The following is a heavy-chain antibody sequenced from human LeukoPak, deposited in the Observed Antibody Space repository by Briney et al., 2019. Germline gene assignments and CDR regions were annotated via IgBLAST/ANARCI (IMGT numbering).Heavy chain of an antibody. Sequence: SVKVSCKASGDTFNSVALSWVRLAPGQGLEWMGGIIPIFGTANYAQKFQGRVTITTDESTSTAYMELSSLRSEDTAVYYCAREGYGGNPFDYWGQGTLVTVSS. CDR3: AREGYGGNPFDY. CDR2: IIPIFGTA. CDR1: GDTFNSVA. V-gene: IGHV1-69*05. D-gene: IGHD4-23*01. J-gene: IGHJ4*02.